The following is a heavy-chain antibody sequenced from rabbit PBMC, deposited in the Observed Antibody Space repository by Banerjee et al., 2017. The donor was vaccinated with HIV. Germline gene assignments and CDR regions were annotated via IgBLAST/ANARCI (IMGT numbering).Heavy chain of an antibody. CDR1: GFSFSNKYV. D-gene: IGHD4-1*01. V-gene: IGHV1S45*01. Sequence: QEQLVESGGDLVKPEGSLTLTCTASGFSFSNKYVMCWVRQAPGKGLEWIACINTSSGNTYYASWVNGRFTISSDNAQNTVFLQLHSLTAADTATYFCARDLAGVTGWNFGLWGPGTLVPS. CDR2: INTSSGNT. J-gene: IGHJ6*01. CDR3: ARDLAGVTGWNFGL.